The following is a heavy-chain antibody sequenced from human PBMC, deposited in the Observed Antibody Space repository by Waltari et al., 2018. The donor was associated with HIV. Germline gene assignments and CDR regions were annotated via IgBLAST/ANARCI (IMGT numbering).Heavy chain of an antibody. CDR1: GGSMTSSSYY. CDR3: ARSFSGYSNYFDP. CDR2: MSYSGST. J-gene: IGHJ5*02. D-gene: IGHD4-4*01. Sequence: QLQLQESGPGLVKSSETLSLTCTVSGGSMTSSSYYWGWIRQPPGKGLGWIGSMSYSGSTYNNASLSSRLTISVDTSKNQFSLKLTSVTAADTAMYYCARSFSGYSNYFDPWGQGTLVTVSS. V-gene: IGHV4-39*01.